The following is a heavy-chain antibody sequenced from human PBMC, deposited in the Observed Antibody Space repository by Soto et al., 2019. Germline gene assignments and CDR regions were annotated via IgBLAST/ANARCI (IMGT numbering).Heavy chain of an antibody. J-gene: IGHJ4*02. CDR2: VYYSGET. CDR1: GGSVSSSSYY. D-gene: IGHD5-18*01. CDR3: ATGAVDTSECYFDY. V-gene: IGHV4-61*01. Sequence: PSETLSLTWNVSGGSVSSSSYYWSWIRQPPGKGLEWIGYVYYSGETNCNPSLKSRVTISADTSKRQFSLRLSSVTAADTAVYYFATGAVDTSECYFDYWGQGTLVTVSS.